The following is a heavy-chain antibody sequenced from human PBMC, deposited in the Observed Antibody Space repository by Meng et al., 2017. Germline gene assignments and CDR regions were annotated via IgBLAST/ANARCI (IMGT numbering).Heavy chain of an antibody. V-gene: IGHV1-2*06. Sequence: QGQLVQSGAEVKKPGASVKVSCKPSGYNFPDYYLHWVRRAPGQGLEWMGRINPKSGDTHYAQKFQARVTMTGDTSISTAYMELSGLRSDDTAMYYCARDEDISAAGKLFGDYWGQGTLVTASS. CDR3: ARDEDISAAGKLFGDY. D-gene: IGHD6-25*01. CDR2: INPKSGDT. J-gene: IGHJ4*02. CDR1: GYNFPDYY.